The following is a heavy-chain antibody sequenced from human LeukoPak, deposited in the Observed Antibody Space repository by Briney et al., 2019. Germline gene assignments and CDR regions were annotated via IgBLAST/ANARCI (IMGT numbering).Heavy chain of an antibody. V-gene: IGHV1-8*01. CDR1: GYTFTSYD. Sequence: ASVKVSCKASGYTFTSYDINWVRQATGQGLEWMGWMDPNSGNTGYAQKFQGRVTMTRNTSISTAYTELSSLRSEDTAVYYCARIRGGYRYLDYWGQGTLVTVSS. D-gene: IGHD5-18*01. CDR2: MDPNSGNT. CDR3: ARIRGGYRYLDY. J-gene: IGHJ4*02.